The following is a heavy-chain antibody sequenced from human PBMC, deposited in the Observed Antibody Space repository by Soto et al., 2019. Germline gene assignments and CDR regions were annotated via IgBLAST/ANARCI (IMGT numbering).Heavy chain of an antibody. D-gene: IGHD5-18*01. J-gene: IGHJ6*02. CDR3: ARDGDSYGSDVTSSMDV. V-gene: IGHV3-66*01. CDR2: IYSGGST. Sequence: EKGLEWVSVIYSGGSTYYADSVKGRLTISRDNSKNTLYLQMNSLRAEDTAVYYCARDGDSYGSDVTSSMDVWGQGTTVTVSS.